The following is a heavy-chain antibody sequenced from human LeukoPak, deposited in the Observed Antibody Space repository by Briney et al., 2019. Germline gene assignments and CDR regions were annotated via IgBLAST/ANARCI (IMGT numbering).Heavy chain of an antibody. CDR1: GGSISSYY. Sequence: SEALSLTCTVSGGSISSYYWSWIRQPPGKGLEWIGYIYYSRSTNYNPSLKSRVTISVDTSKNQFSLKLSSVTAADTAVHYCARSPSMIVVVTLPYYFDYWGQGTLVTVSS. CDR2: IYYSRST. J-gene: IGHJ4*02. V-gene: IGHV4-59*01. CDR3: ARSPSMIVVVTLPYYFDY. D-gene: IGHD3-22*01.